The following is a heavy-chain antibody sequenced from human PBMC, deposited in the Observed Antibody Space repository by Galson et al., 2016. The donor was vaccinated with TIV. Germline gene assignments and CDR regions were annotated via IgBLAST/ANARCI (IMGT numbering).Heavy chain of an antibody. V-gene: IGHV3-30*18. CDR1: GFSFSDYA. D-gene: IGHD6-13*01. CDR3: AKEVVDCRRVDEIGTAATAFDS. Sequence: LRLSCAASGFSFSDYAMNWVRHAPGRGLEWVAVISYDGRSKYYADFLKGRSTISRDNSRNTLHLQMNSLTTDDTAVYHCAKEVVDCRRVDEIGTAATAFDSWGQGTLVIVSS. CDR2: ISYDGRSK. J-gene: IGHJ4*02.